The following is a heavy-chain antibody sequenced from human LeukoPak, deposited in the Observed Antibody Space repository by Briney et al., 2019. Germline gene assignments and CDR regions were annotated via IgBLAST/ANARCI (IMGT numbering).Heavy chain of an antibody. J-gene: IGHJ4*02. CDR2: ISESGGST. CDR1: GFTFSTSA. CDR3: AKGSF. V-gene: IGHV3-23*01. Sequence: GGSLRLSCVVSGFTFSTSAISWVRQAPGKGLEWVSGISESGGSTYYADSVKGRFTSSRDNSKNTLYLQMNNLRAEDTAAYYCAKGSFWGQGTLVTVSS. D-gene: IGHD3-10*01.